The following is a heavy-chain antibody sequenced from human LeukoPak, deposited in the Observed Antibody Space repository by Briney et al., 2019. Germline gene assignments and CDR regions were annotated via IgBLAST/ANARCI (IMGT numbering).Heavy chain of an antibody. V-gene: IGHV4-34*01. CDR3: ARGFGYDFWSGYPYYFDY. CDR1: GGSFSGYY. Sequence: ASETLSLTCAVYGGSFSGYYWSWIRQPPGKGLEWVGAINHSGSTNYNPSLKSRVTISVDTSKNQFSLKLSSVTAADTAVYYCARGFGYDFWSGYPYYFDYWGQGTLVTVSS. J-gene: IGHJ4*02. CDR2: INHSGST. D-gene: IGHD3-3*01.